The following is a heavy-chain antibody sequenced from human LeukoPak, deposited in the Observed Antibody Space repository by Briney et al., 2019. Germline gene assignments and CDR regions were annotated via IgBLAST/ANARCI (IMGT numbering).Heavy chain of an antibody. CDR3: ATAPSGCGGTCPFDS. CDR2: IYTSGRT. V-gene: IGHV4-4*07. J-gene: IGHJ4*02. D-gene: IGHD6-25*01. Sequence: PSETLSLSCNVSGASSSGYFLSWIRQPAGKGLEWIGRIYTSGRTNNNPSLKRRVTMSVDTSKNHFSLRLRSLTAADTAVYYCATAPSGCGGTCPFDSWGQGTLVTVSS. CDR1: GASSSGYF.